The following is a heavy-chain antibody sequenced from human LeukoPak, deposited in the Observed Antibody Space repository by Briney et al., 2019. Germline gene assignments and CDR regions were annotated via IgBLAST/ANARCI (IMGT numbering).Heavy chain of an antibody. CDR2: ITSDGSST. Sequence: PGGSLRLSCAASGLTFSNYWMHWVRQAPGKGLAWVSRITSDGSSTSYADSVKGRFTISRDNAKNTLYLQMNSLRAEDTAVYYCAREREVPLDYWGQGTLVTVSS. J-gene: IGHJ4*02. V-gene: IGHV3-74*01. D-gene: IGHD1-26*01. CDR1: GLTFSNYW. CDR3: AREREVPLDY.